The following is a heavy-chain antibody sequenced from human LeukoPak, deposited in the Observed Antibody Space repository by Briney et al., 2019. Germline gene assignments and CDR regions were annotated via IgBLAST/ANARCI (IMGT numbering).Heavy chain of an antibody. Sequence: GGSLRLSCAASGFTFSSYAMTWVRQAPGQGLDLDSGITSGDGTYYADSVKGRFTISRDNSKNTLYVQMNSLRAEDTAVYYCAKSVGSGSYHNNDCWGQGTLVTVSS. V-gene: IGHV3-23*01. CDR3: AKSVGSGSYHNNDC. CDR2: ITSGDGT. CDR1: GFTFSSYA. D-gene: IGHD3-10*01. J-gene: IGHJ4*02.